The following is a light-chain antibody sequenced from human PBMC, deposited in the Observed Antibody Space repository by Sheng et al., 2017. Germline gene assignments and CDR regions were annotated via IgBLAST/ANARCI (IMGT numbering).Light chain of an antibody. J-gene: IGKJ2*01. Sequence: DIQMTQSPSTLSASVGDRVTITCRASQSISSLLAWYQQKPGNAPKVLIYKSSSLESGVPSRFSGSGSGTEFTLTIRSLQPEDFGTYYCQQYNTFPYTFGQGTKLEIK. CDR3: QQYNTFPYT. CDR1: QSISSL. CDR2: KSS. V-gene: IGKV1-5*03.